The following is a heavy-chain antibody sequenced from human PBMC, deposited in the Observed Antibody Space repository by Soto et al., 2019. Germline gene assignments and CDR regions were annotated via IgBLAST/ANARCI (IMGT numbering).Heavy chain of an antibody. V-gene: IGHV1-69*12. J-gene: IGHJ6*02. Sequence: QVQLVQSGAEVKKPGSSVKVSCKASGGTFSSYAISWVRQAPGQGLEWMGGIIPIFGTANYAQKCQGRVTITADESTSTAYMELSSLRSEDTAVYYCARDPGRIAAAGTVYYGMDVWGQGTTVTVSS. D-gene: IGHD6-13*01. CDR3: ARDPGRIAAAGTVYYGMDV. CDR2: IIPIFGTA. CDR1: GGTFSSYA.